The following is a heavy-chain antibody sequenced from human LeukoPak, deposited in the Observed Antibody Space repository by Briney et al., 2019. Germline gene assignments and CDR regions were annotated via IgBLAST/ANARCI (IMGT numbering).Heavy chain of an antibody. Sequence: NPSETLSLTCAVYGGSFSGYYWSWIRQPPGKGLEWIGGINHSGSTNYNPSLKSRVTISVDTSKNQFSLKLSSVTAADTAVYYCARDSSYRNWFDPWGQGTLVTVSS. D-gene: IGHD6-6*01. CDR2: INHSGST. V-gene: IGHV4-34*01. CDR1: GGSFSGYY. CDR3: ARDSSYRNWFDP. J-gene: IGHJ5*02.